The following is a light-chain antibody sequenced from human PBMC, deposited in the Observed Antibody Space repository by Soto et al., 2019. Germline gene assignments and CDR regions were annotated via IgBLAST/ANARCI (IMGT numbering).Light chain of an antibody. CDR3: SSYTSTSTYV. V-gene: IGLV2-14*01. CDR2: HVS. J-gene: IGLJ1*01. CDR1: SSDVGGYNY. Sequence: QSVLTQPASVSGSPGQSIAISCTGNSSDVGGYNYVSWYQQYPGKAPKLVIYHVSNRPSGVSNRFSGSKSGNSASLTISGLQAEDEADYYCSSYTSTSTYVFGTGTRSPS.